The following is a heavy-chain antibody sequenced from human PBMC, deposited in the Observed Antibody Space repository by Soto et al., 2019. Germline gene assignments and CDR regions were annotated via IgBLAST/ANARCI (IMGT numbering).Heavy chain of an antibody. D-gene: IGHD6-13*01. V-gene: IGHV2-5*02. CDR2: IYWDDDK. CDR3: AHRLGEAAAGMGDNWFDP. Sequence: SGPTLVKPTQTLTLTCTFSGFSLSTSGVGVGWIRQPPGKALEWLALIYWDDDKRYSPSLKSRLTITKDTSKNQVVLTMTNMDPVDTATYYCAHRLGEAAAGMGDNWFDPWGQGTLVTVSS. J-gene: IGHJ5*02. CDR1: GFSLSTSGVG.